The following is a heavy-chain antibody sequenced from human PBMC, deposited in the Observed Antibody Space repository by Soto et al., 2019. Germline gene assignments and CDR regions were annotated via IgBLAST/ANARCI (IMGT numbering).Heavy chain of an antibody. CDR1: GGSLRSSTYS. CDR2: IYDSGTT. Sequence: SETLSLTCSVSGGSLRSSTYSWAWIRQPPGKGPEWIGNIYDSGTTDYIPSLKSRLTFSVDTSKNQFSLRLTSVTAADTAVYYCARQSSAWYGLKNWGQGTLVTVSS. CDR3: ARQSSAWYGLKN. J-gene: IGHJ4*02. V-gene: IGHV4-39*01. D-gene: IGHD6-19*01.